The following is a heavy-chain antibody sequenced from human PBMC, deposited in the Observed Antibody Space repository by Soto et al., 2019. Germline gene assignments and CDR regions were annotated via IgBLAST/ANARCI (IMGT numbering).Heavy chain of an antibody. Sequence: LRLSCAASGFTFSSYWMHWVRQAPGKGLVWVSRINSDGSSTSYADSVKGRFTISRDNAKNTLYLQMNSLRAEDTAVYYCARSGSSWLYYYYYGMDVWGQGTTVTVSS. CDR3: ARSGSSWLYYYYYGMDV. CDR2: INSDGSST. V-gene: IGHV3-74*01. D-gene: IGHD6-13*01. CDR1: GFTFSSYW. J-gene: IGHJ6*02.